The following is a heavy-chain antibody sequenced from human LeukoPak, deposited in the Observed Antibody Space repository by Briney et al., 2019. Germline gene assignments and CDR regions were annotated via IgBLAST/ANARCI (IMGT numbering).Heavy chain of an antibody. J-gene: IGHJ5*02. CDR3: ARESISGGWFDP. Sequence: SETLSLTCTVSGGSISSSSYYWGWIRQPPGKGLEWIGSIYYSGSTYYNPSLKGRVTVSVDTSKNQFSLKLSSVTAADTALYYCARESISGGWFDPWGQGTLVTVSS. D-gene: IGHD6-6*01. V-gene: IGHV4-39*07. CDR1: GGSISSSSYY. CDR2: IYYSGST.